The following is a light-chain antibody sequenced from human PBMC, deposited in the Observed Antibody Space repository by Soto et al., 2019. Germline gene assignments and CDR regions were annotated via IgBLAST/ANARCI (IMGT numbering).Light chain of an antibody. CDR3: QPLKVYART. V-gene: IGKV1-9*01. CDR1: QDIIAY. Sequence: IQLTQSPSFLSASVGDRVTITCRASQDIIAYLASYQQKPGKAPRLLIYAASTLQTAVTSRFSGGGSGTEFTLTISRLQPEDFATYYCQPLKVYARTFGQGTKV. J-gene: IGKJ1*01. CDR2: AAS.